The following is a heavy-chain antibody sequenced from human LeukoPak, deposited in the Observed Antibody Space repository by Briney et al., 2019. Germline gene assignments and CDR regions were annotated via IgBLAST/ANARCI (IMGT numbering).Heavy chain of an antibody. D-gene: IGHD3-10*01. V-gene: IGHV4-31*03. CDR2: IHHSGST. Sequence: SETLSLTCTVAGGSISSGNYYWSWIRQHPGKGLEWIGYIHHSGSTYYNPSLKSRVIISVDTSKNQFSLKLNSVTAADTAVYYCASYGSGSYRFDPWGQGTLVTVSS. CDR3: ASYGSGSYRFDP. J-gene: IGHJ5*02. CDR1: GGSISSGNYY.